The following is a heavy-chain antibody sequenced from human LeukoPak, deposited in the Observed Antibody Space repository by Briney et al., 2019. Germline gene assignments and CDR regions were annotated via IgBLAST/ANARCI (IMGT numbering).Heavy chain of an antibody. J-gene: IGHJ6*02. CDR3: ARDPYYDSSGYYPPPPGYGMDV. D-gene: IGHD3-22*01. V-gene: IGHV3-33*01. CDR2: IWYDGSNK. Sequence: PGGSLRLSCAASGFTFSSYGMHWVRQAPGKGLEWGAVIWYDGSNKYYADSVKGRFTISRDNSKNTLYLQMNSLRAEDTAVYYCARDPYYDSSGYYPPPPGYGMDVWGQGTTVTVSS. CDR1: GFTFSSYG.